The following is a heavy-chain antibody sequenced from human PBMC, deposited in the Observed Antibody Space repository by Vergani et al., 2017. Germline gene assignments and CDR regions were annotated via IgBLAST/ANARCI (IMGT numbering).Heavy chain of an antibody. D-gene: IGHD6-19*01. V-gene: IGHV4-31*03. CDR2: IYYSGSP. CDR1: GGSISSSSYS. J-gene: IGHJ4*02. CDR3: AGSGWDSDY. Sequence: QLQLQESGPGLVKPSETLSLTCTVSGGSISSSSYSWGCIPQHPGKGLEWIGYIYYSGSPNYNPSLKSRVTISVDPSKNQFSLKLSSVTVADTAVYYCAGSGWDSDYWGQGTLVTVSS.